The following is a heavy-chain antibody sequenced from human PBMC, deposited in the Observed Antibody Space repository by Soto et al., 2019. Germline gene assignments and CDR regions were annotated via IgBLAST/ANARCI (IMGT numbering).Heavy chain of an antibody. CDR3: ARGTDYGDFYFDY. D-gene: IGHD4-17*01. J-gene: IGHJ4*02. Sequence: GASVKASCNASCYTSTNFGLNWVRQAPGLGREWVGSISPHNGNTQSVEQVQGRVTMTTDTSTSTAYMEPRSLRSHDTAVHHSARGTDYGDFYFDYWRQGTLVTVSS. CDR2: ISPHNGNT. V-gene: IGHV1-18*01. CDR1: CYTSTNFG.